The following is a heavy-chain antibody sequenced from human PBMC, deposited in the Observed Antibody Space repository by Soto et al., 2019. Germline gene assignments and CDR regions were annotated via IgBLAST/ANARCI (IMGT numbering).Heavy chain of an antibody. V-gene: IGHV5-51*01. CDR1: GYTFTSYG. CDR2: IYPGDSDT. Sequence: ASVKVSCKASGYTFTSYGINWVRQMPGKGLEWMGIIYPGDSDTRYSPSFQGQVTISADKSIDTAYLQWRSLRASDTAVYYCARHHGSPGSYFGLDVWGQGTTVTVSS. D-gene: IGHD6-13*01. CDR3: ARHHGSPGSYFGLDV. J-gene: IGHJ6*02.